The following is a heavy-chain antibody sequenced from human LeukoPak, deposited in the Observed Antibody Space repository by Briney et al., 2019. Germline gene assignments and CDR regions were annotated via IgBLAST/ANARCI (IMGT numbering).Heavy chain of an antibody. CDR1: GFIVSESY. V-gene: IGHV3-53*01. CDR2: IYKDDSP. J-gene: IGHJ4*02. D-gene: IGHD3-22*01. CDR3: ATRYFYIGSRYYYGYFFDY. Sequence: GGSLRLSCAASGFIVSESYVAWVRQAPGKGLEWVSVIYKDDSPHYADSAKGRFTISRDSSKNALYLQMNSLRAEDTAVYYCATRYFYIGSRYYYGYFFDYWGQGTLVTVSS.